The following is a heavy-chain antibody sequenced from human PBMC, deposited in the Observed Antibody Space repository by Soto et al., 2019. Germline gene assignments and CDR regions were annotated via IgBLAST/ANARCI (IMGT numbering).Heavy chain of an antibody. V-gene: IGHV4-59*13. Sequence: SETLSLTCNVSGGSIGRYYWSLVRQPPGKELEWIGSIFYSGNTKYNPSLKSRATIARDTSMNPLSLKLSSVTAADTAVYYWARVLGTVAPENLYDPCGQGTLVTVTP. J-gene: IGHJ5*02. CDR2: IFYSGNT. CDR3: ARVLGTVAPENLYDP. CDR1: GGSIGRYY. D-gene: IGHD2-2*01.